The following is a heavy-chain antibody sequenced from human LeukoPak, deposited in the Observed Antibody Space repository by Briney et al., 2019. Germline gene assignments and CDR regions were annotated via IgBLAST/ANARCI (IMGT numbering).Heavy chain of an antibody. V-gene: IGHV3-21*01. J-gene: IGHJ4*02. D-gene: IGHD3-10*01. CDR2: ISSSSSYI. CDR1: GFTFSSYS. CDR3: VSGSYKSYYFDY. Sequence: GGSLRLSCAASGFTFSSYSMNWVRQALGKGLEWVSSISSSSSYIYYADSVKGRFTISRDNAKNSLYLQMNSLRAEDTAVYYCVSGSYKSYYFDYWGQGTLVTVSS.